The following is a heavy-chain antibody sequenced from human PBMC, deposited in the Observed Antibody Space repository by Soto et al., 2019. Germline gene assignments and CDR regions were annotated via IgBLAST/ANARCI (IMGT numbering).Heavy chain of an antibody. V-gene: IGHV3-48*03. D-gene: IGHD1-26*01. Sequence: EAQLVESGGDLVQPGGSLRLSCAGSGFSFSSYEMNWVRQAPGKGLEWASYISSSGSDTYYADSVKTRITISRDNAQNSLFLQMTGLRAEDTAIYYCASLSRSYGFDPWGQGTLVTISA. J-gene: IGHJ5*02. CDR1: GFSFSSYE. CDR2: ISSSGSDT. CDR3: ASLSRSYGFDP.